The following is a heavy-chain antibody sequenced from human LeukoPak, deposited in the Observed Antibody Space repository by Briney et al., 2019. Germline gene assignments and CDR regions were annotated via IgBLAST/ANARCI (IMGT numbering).Heavy chain of an antibody. V-gene: IGHV4-39*07. CDR1: GGSISTSNYY. Sequence: PSETLSLTCTVSGGSISTSNYYWGWIRQPPGKGLEWIGNIFYSGSTYYGPSLKSRLTISLDTSRNQFSLKLNSVTAADTAVYYCARFNYYDSSGFDYWGQGTLVTVSS. D-gene: IGHD3-22*01. CDR2: IFYSGST. CDR3: ARFNYYDSSGFDY. J-gene: IGHJ4*02.